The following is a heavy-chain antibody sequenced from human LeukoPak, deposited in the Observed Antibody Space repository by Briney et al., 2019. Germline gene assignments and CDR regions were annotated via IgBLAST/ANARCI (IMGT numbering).Heavy chain of an antibody. J-gene: IGHJ5*02. D-gene: IGHD3-22*01. V-gene: IGHV4-38-2*01. CDR1: GSSISSGYY. CDR2: IYHGGTT. Sequence: SETLSLTCAVSGSSISSGYYWGWIRQPPGKGLEWIGIIYHGGTTYYNPSLKSRLTVSVDTSKNQFSLKVNSVTAADTAVYYCARTPYYYDKSGFFPSGQGILVTVSS. CDR3: ARTPYYYDKSGFFP.